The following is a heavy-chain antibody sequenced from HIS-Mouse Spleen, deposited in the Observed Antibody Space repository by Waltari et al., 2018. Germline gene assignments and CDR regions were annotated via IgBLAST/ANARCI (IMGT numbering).Heavy chain of an antibody. V-gene: IGHV4-4*07. J-gene: IGHJ3*02. D-gene: IGHD3-3*01. CDR2: IYTSGST. CDR3: ARDFHDFWSGYYGGDKKHDAFDI. CDR1: GGSISSYY. Sequence: QVQLQESGPGLVKPSETLSLTCTVSGGSISSYYWSWIRQPAGKGLEWIGRIYTSGSTTNNPSLKSRVTMSVDTSKNQFSLKLSSVTAADTAVYYCARDFHDFWSGYYGGDKKHDAFDIWGQGTMVTVSS.